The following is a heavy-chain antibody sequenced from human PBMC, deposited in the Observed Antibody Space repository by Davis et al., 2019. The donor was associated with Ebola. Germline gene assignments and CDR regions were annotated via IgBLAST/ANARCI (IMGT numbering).Heavy chain of an antibody. J-gene: IGHJ4*02. CDR3: ARDAGYSGSSYFDY. CDR2: IIPILGIA. D-gene: IGHD1-26*01. Sequence: AASVKVSCKASGYSFSVYSMNWVRQAPGQGLEWMGRIIPILGIANYAQKFQGRVTITADKSTSTAYMELSSLRYEDTAVYYCARDAGYSGSSYFDYWGQGTLVTVSS. CDR1: GYSFSVYS. V-gene: IGHV1-69*04.